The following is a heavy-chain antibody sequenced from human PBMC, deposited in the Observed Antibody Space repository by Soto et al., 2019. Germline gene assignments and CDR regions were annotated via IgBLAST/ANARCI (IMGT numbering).Heavy chain of an antibody. CDR2: MNPNSGNT. CDR1: GYTFTSYD. CDR3: ARGAYVLRYFDWLLSPDLFDY. J-gene: IGHJ4*02. V-gene: IGHV1-8*01. Sequence: ASVKVSCKASGYTFTSYDINWVRQATGQGLEWIGWMNPNSGNTGYAQKFQGRVTMTRNTSISTAYMELSSLRSEDTAVYYCARGAYVLRYFDWLLSPDLFDYWGQGTLVTVSS. D-gene: IGHD3-9*01.